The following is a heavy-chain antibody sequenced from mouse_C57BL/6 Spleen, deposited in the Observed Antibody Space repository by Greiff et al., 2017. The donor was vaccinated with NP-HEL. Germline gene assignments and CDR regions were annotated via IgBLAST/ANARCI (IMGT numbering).Heavy chain of an antibody. Sequence: QVQLQQPGAELVMPGASVKLSCKASGYTFTSYWMHWVKQRPGQGLEWIGEIDPSDSYTNYNQKFKGKSTLTVDKSSSTAYMQLSSLTSEDSAVYYCERCPAYHYAMDDWGQGTSVTVSS. V-gene: IGHV1-69*01. CDR2: IDPSDSYT. J-gene: IGHJ4*01. D-gene: IGHD2-10*01. CDR1: GYTFTSYW. CDR3: ERCPAYHYAMDD.